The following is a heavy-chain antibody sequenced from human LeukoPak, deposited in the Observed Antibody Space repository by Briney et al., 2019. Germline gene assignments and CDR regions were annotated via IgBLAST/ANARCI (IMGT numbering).Heavy chain of an antibody. D-gene: IGHD2-15*01. CDR1: GFSFSDDH. Sequence: PGGSLRLSCAASGFSFSDDHMDWVRQAPGKGLEWVGRARNKAHGYTTRYAVSVEGRFTISRDDSKNSLYLQMNSLKTEGMAVYYCALVVAAASGIPSDYWGQGTLVTVSS. V-gene: IGHV3-72*01. CDR2: ARNKAHGYTT. CDR3: ALVVAAASGIPSDY. J-gene: IGHJ4*02.